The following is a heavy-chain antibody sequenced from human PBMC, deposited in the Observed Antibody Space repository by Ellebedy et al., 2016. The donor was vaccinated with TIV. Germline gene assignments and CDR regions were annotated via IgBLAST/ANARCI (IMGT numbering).Heavy chain of an antibody. CDR3: ARTYYDSTGYYPTGFDY. CDR1: GGSISSSSYY. D-gene: IGHD3-22*01. J-gene: IGHJ4*02. V-gene: IGHV4-39*07. Sequence: SETLSLTCTVSGGSISSSSYYWGWIRQPPGKGLEWIGSIYYSGTSYYNPSLKSRFTISVDTSKNQFSLKLSSVTAADTAVYYCARTYYDSTGYYPTGFDYWGQGTLVTVSS. CDR2: IYYSGTS.